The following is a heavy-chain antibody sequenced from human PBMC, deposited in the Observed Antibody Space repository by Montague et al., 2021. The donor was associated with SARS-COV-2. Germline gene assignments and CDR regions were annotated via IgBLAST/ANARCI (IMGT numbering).Heavy chain of an antibody. J-gene: IGHJ3*02. CDR1: GFTFRTYE. CDR3: ARGRYFHWLLFALNDAFDI. V-gene: IGHV3-48*03. D-gene: IGHD3-9*01. CDR2: ISSSGSTI. Sequence: SLRLSCAASGFTFRTYEMNWVRQAPGRGLEWVSYISSSGSTIYYADSVKGRFTISRDNAKNSLYLQMNSLRAEDTAVYYCARGRYFHWLLFALNDAFDIWGQGTMVTVSS.